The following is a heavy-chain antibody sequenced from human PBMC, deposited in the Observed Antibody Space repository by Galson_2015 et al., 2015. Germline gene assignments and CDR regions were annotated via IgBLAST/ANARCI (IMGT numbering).Heavy chain of an antibody. Sequence: TLSLTCTVSGGSISSGGYYWSWIRQHPGKGLEWIGYIYYSGSTYYNPSLKSRVTISVDTSKNQFSLKLSSVTAADTAVYYCARDGSSPYGGNSRRGAGAFDIWGQGTMVTVSS. J-gene: IGHJ3*02. CDR3: ARDGSSPYGGNSRRGAGAFDI. CDR2: IYYSGST. D-gene: IGHD4-23*01. CDR1: GGSISSGGYY. V-gene: IGHV4-31*03.